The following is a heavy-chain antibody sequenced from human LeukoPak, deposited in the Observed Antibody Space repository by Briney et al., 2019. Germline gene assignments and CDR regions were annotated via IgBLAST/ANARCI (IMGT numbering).Heavy chain of an antibody. CDR2: IWYDGSNK. CDR3: AREGHSGWYGRLDY. CDR1: GFTFSSYG. Sequence: PGGSLRLSCAASGFTFSSYGMHWVRQAPGKGLEWVAVIWYDGSNKYYADSVKGRFTISRDNSKNTLYLQMNSLRAEDTAVYYCAREGHSGWYGRLDYWGQGTLVTVSS. D-gene: IGHD6-19*01. J-gene: IGHJ4*02. V-gene: IGHV3-33*01.